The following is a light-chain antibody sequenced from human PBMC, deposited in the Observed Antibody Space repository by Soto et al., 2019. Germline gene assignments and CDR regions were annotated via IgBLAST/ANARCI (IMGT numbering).Light chain of an antibody. CDR1: QSVGSN. CDR2: DAS. V-gene: IGKV3-15*01. Sequence: EIVLTHSPATLSLSPGERATLSCRASQSVGSNLAWYQQRRGQPPRLLIYDASTRATDITARFSGGGSGTEFTLTISSLQSEDFAVYYCQQYNNWPYTFGQGTKLQIK. J-gene: IGKJ2*01. CDR3: QQYNNWPYT.